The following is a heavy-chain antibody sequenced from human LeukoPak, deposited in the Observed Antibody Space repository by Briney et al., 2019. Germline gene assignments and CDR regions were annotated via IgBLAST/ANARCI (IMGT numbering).Heavy chain of an antibody. D-gene: IGHD2-2*02. J-gene: IGHJ4*02. CDR3: TREGCGATSCYTNDY. V-gene: IGHV3-73*01. Sequence: PGGSLKLSCAASGFTFSASPMHWVRQASGKGLEWVGRITGTHATAYSATVEGRFTISRDDSKYTTYLQMNSLETEDTAVYYCTREGCGATSCYTNDYWGQGTLVTVSS. CDR2: ITGTHAT. CDR1: GFTFSASP.